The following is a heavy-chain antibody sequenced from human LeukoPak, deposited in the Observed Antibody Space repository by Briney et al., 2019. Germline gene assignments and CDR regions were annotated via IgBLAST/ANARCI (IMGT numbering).Heavy chain of an antibody. D-gene: IGHD1-14*01. J-gene: IGHJ2*01. CDR1: GGSISSYD. CDR2: IYYSGRT. Sequence: PSETLSLTCTVSGGSISSYDWTWIRQPPGKALEWIGYIYYSGRTSYNPSLKSRVTMSVDTSKNEFSLKLSSVTAADTAVYSCARDGNPWNLDVWGRGTLVTVSS. CDR3: ARDGNPWNLDV. V-gene: IGHV4-59*01.